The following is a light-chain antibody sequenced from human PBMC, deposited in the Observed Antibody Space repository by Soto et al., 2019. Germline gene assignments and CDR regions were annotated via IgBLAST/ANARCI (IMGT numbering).Light chain of an antibody. V-gene: IGKV1-39*01. CDR1: QNIHSF. Sequence: DMQLNKTPSSLAASVGERVTITCRASQNIHSFLNWYQQKPGKAPQVLIYGGSALQSGVPSRFSGSGSGTDFTLTISSLQPEDFASSFWQQSYNIPVTLGPRT. CDR3: QQSYNIPVT. J-gene: IGKJ3*01. CDR2: GGS.